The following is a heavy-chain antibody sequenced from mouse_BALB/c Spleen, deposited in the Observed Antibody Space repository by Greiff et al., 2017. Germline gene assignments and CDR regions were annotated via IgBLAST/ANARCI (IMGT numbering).Heavy chain of an antibody. D-gene: IGHD2-2*01. CDR1: GYTFTSYW. V-gene: IGHV1-5*01. CDR3: TRWLYYAMDY. CDR2: IYPGNSDT. Sequence: VHVKQSGTVLARPGASVKMSCKASGYTFTSYWMHWVKQRPGQGLEWIGAIYPGNSDTSYNQKFKGKAKLTAVTSTSTAYMELSSLTNEDSAVYYCTRWLYYAMDYWGQGTSVTVSS. J-gene: IGHJ4*01.